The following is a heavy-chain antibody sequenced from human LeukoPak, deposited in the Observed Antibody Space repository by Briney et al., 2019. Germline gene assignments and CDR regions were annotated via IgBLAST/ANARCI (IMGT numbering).Heavy chain of an antibody. CDR3: ARGGTYDYVWGSYRNDIAPEAFDI. V-gene: IGHV1-2*06. CDR2: INPNSGGT. J-gene: IGHJ3*02. Sequence: GASVKVSCKASGYTFTGYYMHWVRQAPGQGLEWMGRINPNSGGTNYAQKFQGRVTMTRDTSISTAYMELSRLRSDDTAVYYCARGGTYDYVWGSYRNDIAPEAFDIWGQGTRVTVSS. CDR1: GYTFTGYY. D-gene: IGHD3-16*02.